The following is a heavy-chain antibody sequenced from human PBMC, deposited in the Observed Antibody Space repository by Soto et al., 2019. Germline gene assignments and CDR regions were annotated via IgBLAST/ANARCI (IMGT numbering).Heavy chain of an antibody. Sequence: ESGGGLVKPGGSLRLACATSGFTFTDYDMSWIRQAPGKGLEWVSYISYSGTTIYYADSVRGRFAISRDNAEKSLYLHMNSLRAEDTAVYYCTRPCRYCNGGGPGNWFDPWGQGTLVTVSS. CDR2: ISYSGTTI. CDR3: TRPCRYCNGGGPGNWFDP. J-gene: IGHJ5*02. D-gene: IGHD2-8*02. V-gene: IGHV3-11*01. CDR1: GFTFTDYD.